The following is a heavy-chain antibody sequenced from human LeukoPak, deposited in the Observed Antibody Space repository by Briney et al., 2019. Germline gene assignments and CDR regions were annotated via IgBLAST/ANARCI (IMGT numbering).Heavy chain of an antibody. J-gene: IGHJ4*02. D-gene: IGHD3-10*01. CDR3: ARDPFGESSY. Sequence: GSLRLSCAASGFTFSSYSMNWVYQAPGKGLEWVSSISSSSSYIHSADSVRGRFTISRDNAKNSLFLQMNSLRAEDTAVYYCARDPFGESSYWGRGTLVTVSS. V-gene: IGHV3-21*01. CDR1: GFTFSSYS. CDR2: ISSSSSYI.